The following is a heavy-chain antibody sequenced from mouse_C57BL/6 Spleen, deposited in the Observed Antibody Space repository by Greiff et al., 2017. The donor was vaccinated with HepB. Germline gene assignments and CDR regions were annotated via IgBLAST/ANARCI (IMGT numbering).Heavy chain of an antibody. CDR3: ARDYYGSSSYYFDY. J-gene: IGHJ2*01. V-gene: IGHV14-3*01. CDR1: GFNIKNTY. D-gene: IGHD1-1*01. CDR2: IDPANGNT. Sequence: DVKLVESVAELVRPGASVKLSCTASGFNIKNTYMHWVKQRPEQGLEWIGRIDPANGNTKYAPKFQGKATITADTTSNTAYLQLSSLTSEDTAIYYCARDYYGSSSYYFDYWGQGTTLTVSS.